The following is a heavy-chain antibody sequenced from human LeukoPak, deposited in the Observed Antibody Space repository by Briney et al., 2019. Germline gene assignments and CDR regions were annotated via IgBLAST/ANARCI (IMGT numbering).Heavy chain of an antibody. CDR2: IYPGDSHT. J-gene: IGHJ6*02. CDR3: ARKGYCNSTSCYVSSSYYYYGLDV. Sequence: GESLKISCKGSGYRFTSYWIGWVRQMPGTGLEWMGSIYPGDSHTRYSPSFQGQVTISADKSTSTAYLQWSSLKASDTAMYYCARKGYCNSTSCYVSSSYYYYGLDVWGQGTTVTVSS. CDR1: GYRFTSYW. V-gene: IGHV5-51*01. D-gene: IGHD2-2*01.